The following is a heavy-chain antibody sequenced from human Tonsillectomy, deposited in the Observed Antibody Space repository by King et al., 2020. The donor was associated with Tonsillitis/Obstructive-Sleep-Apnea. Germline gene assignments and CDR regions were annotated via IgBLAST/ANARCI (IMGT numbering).Heavy chain of an antibody. D-gene: IGHD3-16*02. CDR2: ISWNSGII. CDR3: AKVFPLYGWGSYRPFDI. J-gene: IGHJ3*02. V-gene: IGHV3-9*01. CDR1: GFTFDDYA. Sequence: VQLVESGGGLVQPGRSLRLSCAASGFTFDDYAMHWVRQAPGKGLEWVSGISWNSGIIDYADSVKGRFTISRDNAKNSLHLQINSLRTEDTALYYCAKVFPLYGWGSYRPFDIWGQGTMVTVSS.